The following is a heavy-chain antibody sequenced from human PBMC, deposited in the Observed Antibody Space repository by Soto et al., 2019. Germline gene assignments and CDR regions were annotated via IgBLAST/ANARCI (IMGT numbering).Heavy chain of an antibody. D-gene: IGHD4-17*01. V-gene: IGHV1-18*04. CDR3: ARSDYYEDTGTFEY. J-gene: IGHJ4*02. CDR1: GYRFRDFG. CDR2: ISGKNGNT. Sequence: QVHLVQSGGELKKPGASVKVSCKASGYRFRDFGITWVRQAPGQGLVWMGWISGKNGNTKYAQKVQGRVTLTADTSTSTAYMEMRALTSDDTATYYCARSDYYEDTGTFEYWGQGTQVTVSS.